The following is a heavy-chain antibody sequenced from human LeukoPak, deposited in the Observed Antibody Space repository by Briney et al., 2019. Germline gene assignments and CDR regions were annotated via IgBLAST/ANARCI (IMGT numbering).Heavy chain of an antibody. V-gene: IGHV4-38-2*02. CDR3: ARQGRLPLDY. D-gene: IGHD2-21*02. CDR1: GYSISSGYY. Sequence: SETLSLTCTVSGYSISSGYYWGWIRQPPGKGLEWIGSIYHSGSTYYNPSLKSRVTISVDTSKNQFSLRLTSVTAADTAVYYCARQGRLPLDYWGQGTPVTVSS. CDR2: IYHSGST. J-gene: IGHJ4*02.